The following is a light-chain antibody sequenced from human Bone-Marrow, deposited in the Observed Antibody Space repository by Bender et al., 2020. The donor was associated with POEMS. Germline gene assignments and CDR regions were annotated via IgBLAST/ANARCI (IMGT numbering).Light chain of an antibody. CDR3: AVWDDSLNGWV. V-gene: IGLV1-44*01. Sequence: QSVLTQPPSASGTPGQRVTISCSGGSSNIGAHAVNWYQHLPGKAPKLLIYSSHRRPSEVPDRFSGSRSGTSASLAISGLQSEDEADYYCAVWDDSLNGWVFGGGTKLTV. CDR1: SSNIGAHA. J-gene: IGLJ3*02. CDR2: SSH.